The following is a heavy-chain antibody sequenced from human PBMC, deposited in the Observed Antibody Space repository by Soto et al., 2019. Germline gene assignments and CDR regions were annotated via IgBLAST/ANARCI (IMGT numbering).Heavy chain of an antibody. J-gene: IGHJ4*02. D-gene: IGHD3-10*01. CDR3: ARDPFTLVRGVIPYLDY. CDR1: GYTFSNYW. V-gene: IGHV5-51*01. CDR2: IYPRDSDT. Sequence: PGESLKISCKCSGYTFSNYWIALVRQMPGKGLEWMGIIYPRDSDTRYSPSFRGQVTISADKSINTAYLQWSSLRSEDTAVYYCARDPFTLVRGVIPYLDYWGQGTPVTVSS.